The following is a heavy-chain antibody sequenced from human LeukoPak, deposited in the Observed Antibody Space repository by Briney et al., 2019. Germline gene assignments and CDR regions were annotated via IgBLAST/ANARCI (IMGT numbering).Heavy chain of an antibody. CDR1: GFTFNDYY. CDR2: ISHTGTTI. CDR3: ARELRGGLRYYFDY. D-gene: IGHD3-10*01. Sequence: PGGSLRLSCAASGFTFNDYYMSWIRQAPGKGLEWVSYISHTGTTIDYSDSVKGRFTISRDNAKTSLYLQMNSLKVEDTAVYYCARELRGGLRYYFDYWGQGILVTVSS. V-gene: IGHV3-11*04. J-gene: IGHJ4*02.